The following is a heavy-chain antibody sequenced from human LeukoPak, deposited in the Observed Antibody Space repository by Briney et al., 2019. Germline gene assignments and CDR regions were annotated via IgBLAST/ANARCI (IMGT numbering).Heavy chain of an antibody. Sequence: GGSLRLSCAASGFTFSSYAMSWVRQAPGKGLEWVSAISGSGGSTYYADSVKGRFTISRDNSKNTLYLQMNSLRAEDTAVYYCAKAPHITIFGVFRPDYFDYWGQGTLVTVSS. D-gene: IGHD3-3*01. CDR1: GFTFSSYA. CDR3: AKAPHITIFGVFRPDYFDY. CDR2: ISGSGGST. J-gene: IGHJ4*02. V-gene: IGHV3-23*01.